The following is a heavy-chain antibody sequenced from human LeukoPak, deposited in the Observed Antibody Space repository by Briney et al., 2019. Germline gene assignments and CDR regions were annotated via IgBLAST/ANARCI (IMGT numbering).Heavy chain of an antibody. CDR1: GFSLSTSGMC. D-gene: IGHD2-15*01. J-gene: IGHJ4*02. CDR3: ARTPIYCSGGSCYLYYFDY. CDR2: IAWDDDK. V-gene: IGHV2-70*11. Sequence: SGPTLVNPTQTLTLTCTFSGFSLSTSGMCVSWIRQPPGKALEWLARIAWDDDKYYSTSLKTSLTISKDTSKNQVVLTMTNMDPVDTATYYCARTPIYCSGGSCYLYYFDYWGQGTLVTVSS.